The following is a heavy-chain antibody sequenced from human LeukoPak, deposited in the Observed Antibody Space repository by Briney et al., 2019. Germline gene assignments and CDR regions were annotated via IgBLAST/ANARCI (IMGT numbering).Heavy chain of an antibody. D-gene: IGHD5-12*01. V-gene: IGHV3-48*01. CDR3: LRGYDYVGVSY. Sequence: SGGSLRLSCAASGFTFSSYSMNWVRQAPGKGLEWVSYISSSSSTIYYADSVKGRFTISRDNAKNSLYLQMNSLRAEDTAVYYCLRGYDYVGVSYWGQGTLVTVSS. CDR2: ISSSSSTI. J-gene: IGHJ4*02. CDR1: GFTFSSYS.